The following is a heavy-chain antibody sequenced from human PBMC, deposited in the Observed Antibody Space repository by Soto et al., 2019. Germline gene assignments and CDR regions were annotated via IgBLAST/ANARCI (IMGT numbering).Heavy chain of an antibody. J-gene: IGHJ4*02. D-gene: IGHD3-22*01. CDR3: ANYYYDSSGYYRLGLDY. CDR2: IGGSGGST. V-gene: IGHV3-23*01. CDR1: GFPFIRYA. Sequence: PGGPLRLSCAASGFPFIRYAMSWVRQAPGKGLEWVSGIGGSGGSTYYADYVKGGLTISRDNSKKKLYLQMYSLRAEDTAVYYCANYYYDSSGYYRLGLDYWGQGTLVTVSS.